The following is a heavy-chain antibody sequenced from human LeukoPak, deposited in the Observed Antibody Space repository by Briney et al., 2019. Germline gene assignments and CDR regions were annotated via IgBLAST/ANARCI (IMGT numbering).Heavy chain of an antibody. CDR1: GGTFSSYA. CDR2: IIPIFGTA. V-gene: IGHV1-69*13. D-gene: IGHD2-21*02. CDR3: ARGIVVVTAIHYYHYGMDV. Sequence: SVKVSCKASGGTFSSYAISWVRQAPGQGLEWMGGIIPIFGTANYAQKFQGRVTITADESTSTAYMELSSLRSEDTAVYYCARGIVVVTAIHYYHYGMDVWGQGTTVTVSS. J-gene: IGHJ6*02.